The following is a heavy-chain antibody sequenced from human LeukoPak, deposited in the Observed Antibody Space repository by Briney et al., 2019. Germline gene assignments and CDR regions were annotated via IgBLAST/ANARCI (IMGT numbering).Heavy chain of an antibody. D-gene: IGHD5-24*01. CDR3: ARPSRDGYNGDY. CDR1: GFTFSSYW. J-gene: IGHJ4*02. V-gene: IGHV3-7*01. CDR2: IKLDGSEK. Sequence: GGSLRLSCAASGFTFSSYWMSWVRQAPGKGLEWVANIKLDGSEKYYVDSVKGRFTISRDNAKNSLYLHMNSLRAEDTAVYYCARPSRDGYNGDYWGQGTLVTVSS.